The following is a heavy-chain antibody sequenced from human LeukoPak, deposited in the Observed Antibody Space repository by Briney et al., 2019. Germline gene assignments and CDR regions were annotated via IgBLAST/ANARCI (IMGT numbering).Heavy chain of an antibody. J-gene: IGHJ4*02. CDR3: ARQVVTRGLYYFDY. V-gene: IGHV1-18*01. Sequence: ASVKVSCKASGYAFTSYGISWVRQAPGQGLEWMGWISAYNGNTNYAQKLQGRVTMTTDTSTSTAYMELRSLRSDDTAVYYCARQVVTRGLYYFDYWGQGTLVTVSS. CDR1: GYAFTSYG. CDR2: ISAYNGNT. D-gene: IGHD4-23*01.